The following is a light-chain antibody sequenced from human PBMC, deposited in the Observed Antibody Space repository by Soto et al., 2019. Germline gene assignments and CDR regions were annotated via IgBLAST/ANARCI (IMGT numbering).Light chain of an antibody. CDR1: QSISDT. CDR3: QQYNNWPWT. Sequence: EIVMTQSPVTLSVSPGGRATLSCRASQSISDTLAWYQQKPGQAPRLLIHGASTRAPGFPARFSGSGSGTDFTLTISSLQFEDFVVYYCQQYNNWPWTFGQGTKVEIK. J-gene: IGKJ1*01. CDR2: GAS. V-gene: IGKV3-15*01.